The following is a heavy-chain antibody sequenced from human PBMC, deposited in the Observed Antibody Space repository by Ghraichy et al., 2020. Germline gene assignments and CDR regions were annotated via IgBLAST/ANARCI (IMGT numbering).Heavy chain of an antibody. V-gene: IGHV3-7*03. Sequence: GGSLRLSCAASGFTFSSYCMSWVRQAPGKGLEWVANINQDGSEKYHVDSVKGRFTISRDNAKNSLYLQMNSLRAEDTAVYYCSSGNSFDYWGQGTLVTVSS. CDR3: SSGNSFDY. D-gene: IGHD1-26*01. J-gene: IGHJ4*02. CDR1: GFTFSSYC. CDR2: INQDGSEK.